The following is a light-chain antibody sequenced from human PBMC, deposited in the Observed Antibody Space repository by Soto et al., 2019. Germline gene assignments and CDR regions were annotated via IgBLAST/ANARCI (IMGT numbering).Light chain of an antibody. CDR1: KSVSTRS. Sequence: EIVLTQSPSTLSLSPGDRATLSCRASKSVSTRSLAWYQQKPGQAPRLLISGASSRAADIPDRFSGSGSGTDFTLTINSLEPEDFAVYYCQQYDSSPRTFGQGTKVE. CDR3: QQYDSSPRT. CDR2: GAS. V-gene: IGKV3-20*01. J-gene: IGKJ1*01.